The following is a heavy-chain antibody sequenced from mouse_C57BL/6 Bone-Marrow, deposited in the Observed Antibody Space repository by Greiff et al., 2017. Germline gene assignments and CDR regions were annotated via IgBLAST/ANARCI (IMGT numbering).Heavy chain of an antibody. D-gene: IGHD2-2*01. V-gene: IGHV1-19*01. Sequence: EVQLQQSGPVLVKPGASVKMSCKASGYTFTDYYMNWVKQSHGKSLEWIGVINPYNGGTSYNQKFKGKATLPVDQSSSTAYMELNSLTSEDSEVYYCARSGVTTYYFDYWGQGTTLTVSS. CDR3: ARSGVTTYYFDY. CDR2: INPYNGGT. CDR1: GYTFTDYY. J-gene: IGHJ2*01.